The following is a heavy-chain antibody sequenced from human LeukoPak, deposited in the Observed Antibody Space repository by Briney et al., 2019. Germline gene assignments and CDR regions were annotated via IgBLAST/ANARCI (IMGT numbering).Heavy chain of an antibody. CDR3: ARVGPDCSSTSCYRSYYYYMDV. CDR2: ITGRGGTT. D-gene: IGHD2-2*01. CDR1: GFSFSIYG. V-gene: IGHV3-23*01. Sequence: PGGSLRLSCAASGFSFSIYGMNWVRQAPGKGLEWVSGITGRGGTTYYADSVKGRATISRDNSKNTLYLQMNSLRADDTAIYYCARVGPDCSSTSCYRSYYYYMDVWGKGTTVTISS. J-gene: IGHJ6*03.